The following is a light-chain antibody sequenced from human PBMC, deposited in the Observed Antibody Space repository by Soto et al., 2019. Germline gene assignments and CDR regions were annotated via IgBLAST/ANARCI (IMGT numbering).Light chain of an antibody. Sequence: QFALTQPASVSGSPGQSITISCTGTSSDVGGYSYVSWYQQHPGKAPKLIIYDVSNRPSGVSNRFSGSKSGNTASLTISGLQAEDEAGYYCSSYTSSSSLVFGGGTKVTVL. J-gene: IGLJ2*01. CDR2: DVS. CDR1: SSDVGGYSY. CDR3: SSYTSSSSLV. V-gene: IGLV2-14*03.